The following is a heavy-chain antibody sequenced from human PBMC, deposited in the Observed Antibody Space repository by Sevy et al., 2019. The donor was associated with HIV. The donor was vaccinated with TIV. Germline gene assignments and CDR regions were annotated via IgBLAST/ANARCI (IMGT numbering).Heavy chain of an antibody. V-gene: IGHV4-34*01. D-gene: IGHD6-19*01. CDR3: VRARIAVNYYYGMDV. J-gene: IGHJ6*02. Sequence: SETLSLTCAVYGGSFSGYYWSWIRQPPGKGLEWIGEINHSGSTNYNPSLKSRVTISVDTSKNQFSLKLSSVTAADTAVYYCVRARIAVNYYYGMDVWGPGTTVTVSS. CDR1: GGSFSGYY. CDR2: INHSGST.